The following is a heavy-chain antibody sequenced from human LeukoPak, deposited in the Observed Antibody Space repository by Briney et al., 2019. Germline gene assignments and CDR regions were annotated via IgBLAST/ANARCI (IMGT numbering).Heavy chain of an antibody. CDR1: GFIFRHYA. Sequence: GGSLRLSCSASGFIFRHYAVNWVRQSPGKGLEWVSGISGSGDSTYYADSVKGRFTVSRDNSKNTLYLQMNSLTAADTAVYYCARESDYDSITGPGLFDYWGQGALVTVSS. J-gene: IGHJ4*02. CDR2: ISGSGDST. CDR3: ARESDYDSITGPGLFDY. V-gene: IGHV3-23*01. D-gene: IGHD3-22*01.